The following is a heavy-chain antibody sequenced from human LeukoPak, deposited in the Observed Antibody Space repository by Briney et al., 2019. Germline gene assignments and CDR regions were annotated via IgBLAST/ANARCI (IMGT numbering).Heavy chain of an antibody. CDR1: GYTFTSYG. V-gene: IGHV1-18*01. CDR3: ARHPSGWIRFFDY. J-gene: IGHJ4*02. Sequence: ASVKVSCKASGYTFTSYGISWVRQAPGQGLEWMGWISAYNGNTNYAQKLQGRVTMTTDTSTSTAYRELRSLRSDDTAVYYCARHPSGWIRFFDYWGQGTLVTVSS. D-gene: IGHD6-19*01. CDR2: ISAYNGNT.